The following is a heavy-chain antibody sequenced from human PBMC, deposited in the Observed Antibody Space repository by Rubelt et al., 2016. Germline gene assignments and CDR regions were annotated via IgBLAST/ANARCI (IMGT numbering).Heavy chain of an antibody. D-gene: IGHD1-26*01. Sequence: QVQLVQSGAEVKKPGASVKVSCKASGCTFTGYYMHWVRQAPGQGLEWMGWINPNSGGTNYAQKFQGRVTMTRDTSISTAYMELSRLGSDDTAVYYCAFGSYAMPTGRLSYFDYWGQGTLVTVSS. CDR1: GCTFTGYY. CDR2: INPNSGGT. V-gene: IGHV1-2*02. CDR3: AFGSYAMPTGRLSYFDY. J-gene: IGHJ4*02.